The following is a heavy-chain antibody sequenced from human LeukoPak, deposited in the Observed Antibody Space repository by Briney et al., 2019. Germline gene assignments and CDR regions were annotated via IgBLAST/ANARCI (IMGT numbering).Heavy chain of an antibody. D-gene: IGHD3-10*01. CDR2: IYPDDSDT. CDR3: ARFDYGSGSYSNWFDP. V-gene: IGHV5-51*01. Sequence: PGESLQISCQGSAYSFTSFWIAWVRPVPGKGLEWMGMIYPDDSDTRSSPSLQGQVTISADKSISTAYLQCSSLKASDTAMYYCARFDYGSGSYSNWFDPWGQGTLVTVSS. CDR1: AYSFTSFW. J-gene: IGHJ5*02.